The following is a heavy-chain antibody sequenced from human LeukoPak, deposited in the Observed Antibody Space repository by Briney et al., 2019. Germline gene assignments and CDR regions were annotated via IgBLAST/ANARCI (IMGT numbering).Heavy chain of an antibody. CDR3: ARDLPMLDYDFWSGYLFDY. Sequence: ASVKVSCKASGYTFTNYGVTWVRQAPGQGLEWMGWISAYNGNTNYAQKLQGRVTMTTDTSTSTAYMELRSLRSDDTAVYYCARDLPMLDYDFWSGYLFDYWGQGTLVTVSS. CDR1: GYTFTNYG. CDR2: ISAYNGNT. D-gene: IGHD3-3*01. V-gene: IGHV1-18*01. J-gene: IGHJ4*02.